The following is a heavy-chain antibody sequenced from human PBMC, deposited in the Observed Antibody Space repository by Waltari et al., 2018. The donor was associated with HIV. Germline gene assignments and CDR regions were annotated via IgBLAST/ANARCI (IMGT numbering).Heavy chain of an antibody. D-gene: IGHD3-10*01. CDR2: SSWHSIRI. CDR3: TRGPMYNWFDP. Sequence: EVQLVESGGGLVQPGRSLRLSCAASGFKFDDYAMHWVRQPQGKGLEWVSSSSWHSIRITYADSVRGRFTISRDNAKKSLYLQMDSLRPEDTALYYCTRGPMYNWFDPWGQGTLVTVSS. CDR1: GFKFDDYA. J-gene: IGHJ5*02. V-gene: IGHV3-9*01.